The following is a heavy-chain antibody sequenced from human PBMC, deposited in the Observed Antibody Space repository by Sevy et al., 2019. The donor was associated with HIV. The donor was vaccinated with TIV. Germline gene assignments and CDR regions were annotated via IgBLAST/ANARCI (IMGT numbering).Heavy chain of an antibody. D-gene: IGHD4-17*01. V-gene: IGHV4-39*01. CDR3: SSHDGVNPEYFDS. J-gene: IGHJ4*02. CDR1: VSSGSISASNSY. CDR2: VHYRGST. Sequence: SETLSLSCTVSVSSGSISASNSYWGWIRQPPGKGLEWIGSVHYRGSTYYHPSLKSRVTISIHTSRNPFSLELKSVTAADTAFYFCSSHDGVNPEYFDSWGRGILVTVSS.